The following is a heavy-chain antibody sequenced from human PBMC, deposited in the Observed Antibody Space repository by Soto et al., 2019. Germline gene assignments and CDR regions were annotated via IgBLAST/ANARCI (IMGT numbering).Heavy chain of an antibody. V-gene: IGHV3-11*01. Sequence: QVPLVESGGGLVKPGGSLRLSCAASGFTFSDYYMSWIRQAPGKGLEWVSYISSSGSTIYYADSVKGRFTISRDNAKNSLYLQMNSLRAEDTAVYYCARDPTPIIDYGAQEEYFQHWGQGTLVTVSS. J-gene: IGHJ1*01. D-gene: IGHD4-17*01. CDR1: GFTFSDYY. CDR3: ARDPTPIIDYGAQEEYFQH. CDR2: ISSSGSTI.